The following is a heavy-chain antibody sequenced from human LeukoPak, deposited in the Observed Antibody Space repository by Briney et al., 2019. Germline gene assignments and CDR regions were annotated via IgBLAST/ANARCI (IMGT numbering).Heavy chain of an antibody. CDR2: INHSGST. V-gene: IGHV4-34*01. D-gene: IGHD3-9*01. J-gene: IGHJ5*02. CDR3: ARLRLTT. CDR1: GGSFSGYY. Sequence: PSETLSLTCAVYGGSFSGYYWSWIRQPPGTGLEWIGEINHSGSTNYNPSLKSRVTISVDTSKNQFSLKLTSVTAADTAMYYCARLRLTTWGQGTLVTVSS.